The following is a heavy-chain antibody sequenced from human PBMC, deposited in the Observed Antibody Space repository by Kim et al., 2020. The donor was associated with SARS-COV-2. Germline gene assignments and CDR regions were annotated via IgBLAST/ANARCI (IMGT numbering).Heavy chain of an antibody. V-gene: IGHV4-34*01. D-gene: IGHD3-10*01. J-gene: IGHJ6*02. CDR3: ERAGRVSAYGSGSYYNANYYYYYGMDV. CDR2: INHSGST. CDR1: GGSFSGYY. Sequence: SETLSLTCAVYGGSFSGYYWSWIRQPPGKGLEWIGEINHSGSTNYNPSLKSRVTISVDTSKNQFSLKLSSVTAADTAVYYCERAGRVSAYGSGSYYNANYYYYYGMDVWGQGTTVTVSS.